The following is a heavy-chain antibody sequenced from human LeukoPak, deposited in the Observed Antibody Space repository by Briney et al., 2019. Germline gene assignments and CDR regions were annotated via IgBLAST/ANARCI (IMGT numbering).Heavy chain of an antibody. V-gene: IGHV4-39*01. Sequence: PSETLSLTCTVSGDSLSSSSYYWGWIRQPPGKGLEWIGSIYYSGSTYYNPSLKSRVTISVDTSKNQFSLKLSSVIAADTAVYYCARHRPLGFRAFDIWGQGTTVTVSS. CDR2: IYYSGST. J-gene: IGHJ3*02. CDR1: GDSLSSSSYY. CDR3: ARHRPLGFRAFDI.